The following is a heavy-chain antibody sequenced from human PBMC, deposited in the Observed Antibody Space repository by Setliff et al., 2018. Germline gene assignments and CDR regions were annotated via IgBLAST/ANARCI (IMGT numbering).Heavy chain of an antibody. V-gene: IGHV3-7*01. CDR3: AKYYSDNSGPRGAFDY. CDR1: GFTFSIYW. CDR2: IKQDGTKQ. J-gene: IGHJ4*02. D-gene: IGHD3-22*01. Sequence: GGSLRLSCVASGFTFSIYWMTWVRQAPGKGLEWVANIKQDGTKQYYVDSVKGRFTISRDNAKNSLYLQMNSLRAEDTAVYYCAKYYSDNSGPRGAFDYWGQGILVTVSS.